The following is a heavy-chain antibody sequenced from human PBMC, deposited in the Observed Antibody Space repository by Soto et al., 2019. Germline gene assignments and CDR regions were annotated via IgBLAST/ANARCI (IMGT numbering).Heavy chain of an antibody. V-gene: IGHV4-34*01. CDR3: ARRIHCSSSSCPFDP. J-gene: IGHJ5*02. CDR1: GGSFSGYY. CDR2: INHSGST. Sequence: PSETLSLTCAVYGGSFSGYYWSWIRQPPGKGLEWIGEINHSGSTNYNPSLKSRVTLSVDTSKNQFSLTLSSVTAADTAVYSCARRIHCSSSSCPFDPWGQGTLVTVSS. D-gene: IGHD2-2*01.